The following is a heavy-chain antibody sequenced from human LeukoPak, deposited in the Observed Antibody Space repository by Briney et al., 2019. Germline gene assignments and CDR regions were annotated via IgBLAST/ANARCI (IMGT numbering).Heavy chain of an antibody. Sequence: PSETLSLTCTVSGGSISSYYWSWIRQPPGKGLEWIGYIYYSGSTNYNPSLKSRVTISVDTAKNQFSLKLSSVTAADTAVYYCARETTSGSSTKGPMEFDYWGQGTLVTVSS. V-gene: IGHV4-59*01. CDR2: IYYSGST. D-gene: IGHD1-26*01. CDR3: ARETTSGSSTKGPMEFDY. CDR1: GGSISSYY. J-gene: IGHJ4*02.